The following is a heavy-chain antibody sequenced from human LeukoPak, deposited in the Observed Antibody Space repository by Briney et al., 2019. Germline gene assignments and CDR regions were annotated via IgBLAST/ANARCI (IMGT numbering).Heavy chain of an antibody. Sequence: PGGSLRLSCAASGFTFSRYDMHWVRQATGKGLELVSAIGTAGDTYYPDSVKGRFTISRESAKNSLYLQMNSLRAGDTAVYYCARWGTTGFWAFDTWGQGTMVTVSS. CDR1: GFTFSRYD. D-gene: IGHD3-16*01. J-gene: IGHJ3*02. CDR3: ARWGTTGFWAFDT. V-gene: IGHV3-13*04. CDR2: IGTAGDT.